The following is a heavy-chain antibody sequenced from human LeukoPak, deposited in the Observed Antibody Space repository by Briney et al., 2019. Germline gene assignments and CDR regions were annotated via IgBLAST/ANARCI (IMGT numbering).Heavy chain of an antibody. CDR1: GGSISGYY. D-gene: IGHD4-11*01. J-gene: IGHJ4*02. CDR3: ANYHDYSNFQGAYYLDY. CDR2: IYYSGST. V-gene: IGHV4-59*08. Sequence: SESLSLTCTVSGGSISGYYWSWIRQPPGKGLEWIGNIYYSGSTNYNPSLKSRVTISVDTSKNQFSLKLSSVTAADTAVYYCANYHDYSNFQGAYYLDYWGQGTLVTVSS.